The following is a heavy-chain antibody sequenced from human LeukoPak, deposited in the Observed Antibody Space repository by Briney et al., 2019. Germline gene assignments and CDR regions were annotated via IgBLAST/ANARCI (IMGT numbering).Heavy chain of an antibody. CDR2: IYSGGST. Sequence: PGGSLRLSCAASGFTVSSNYMSWVRQAPGKGLEWVSVIYSGGSTYYADSVKGRFTISRDNSKNTLYLQMNSLRAEDTAVYYCARTKITFGGVIVIPWAFDIWGQGTMVTVSS. J-gene: IGHJ3*02. CDR1: GFTVSSNY. V-gene: IGHV3-66*01. D-gene: IGHD3-16*02. CDR3: ARTKITFGGVIVIPWAFDI.